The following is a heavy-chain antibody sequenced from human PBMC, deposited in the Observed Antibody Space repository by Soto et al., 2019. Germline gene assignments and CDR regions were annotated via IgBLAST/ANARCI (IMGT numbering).Heavy chain of an antibody. CDR3: ASGYSYGPHYFDY. J-gene: IGHJ4*02. D-gene: IGHD5-18*01. Sequence: GGSLRLSCAASGFTFSSYWMHWVRQAPGKGLVWVSRINSDGSSTSYADSVKGRFTISRDNAKNTLYLQMNSLRAEDTAVYYCASGYSYGPHYFDYWGQGTLVTVSS. CDR2: INSDGSST. V-gene: IGHV3-74*01. CDR1: GFTFSSYW.